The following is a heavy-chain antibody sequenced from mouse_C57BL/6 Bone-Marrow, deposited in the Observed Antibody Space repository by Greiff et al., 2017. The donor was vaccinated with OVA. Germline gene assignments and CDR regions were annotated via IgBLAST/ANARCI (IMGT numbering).Heavy chain of an antibody. CDR2: IDPEDGDT. D-gene: IGHD2-2*01. V-gene: IGHV14-1*01. Sequence: EVKLMESGAELVRPGASVKLSCTASGFNITDYYMHWVKQRPEQGLEWIGRIDPEDGDTEYAPKFQGKATMTADTSSNTAYLQLSSLTSEDTAVYYCNTGLRGYFDYWGQGNTLTVTS. CDR3: NTGLRGYFDY. CDR1: GFNITDYY. J-gene: IGHJ2*01.